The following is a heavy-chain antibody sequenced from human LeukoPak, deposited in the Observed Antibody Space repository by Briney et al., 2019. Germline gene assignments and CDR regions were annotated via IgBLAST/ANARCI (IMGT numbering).Heavy chain of an antibody. CDR3: ARRIQSAMAMGY. Sequence: GGSLRLSCAASGFTFSNYALSWVRQAPGKGLEWVSDISGSGGSTYYADSVKGRFTISRDNSKNTMYLQMNSLRAEDTAVYYCARRIQSAMAMGYWGQGTLVTVSS. CDR1: GFTFSNYA. D-gene: IGHD5-18*01. V-gene: IGHV3-23*01. CDR2: ISGSGGST. J-gene: IGHJ4*02.